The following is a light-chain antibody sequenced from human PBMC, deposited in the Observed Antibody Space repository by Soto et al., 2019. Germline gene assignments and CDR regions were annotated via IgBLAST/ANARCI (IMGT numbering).Light chain of an antibody. Sequence: EIVMTQSPATPSVSPGERATLSCRASQSVSSNLAWYQQKPGQAPRLLIYGAYTRAAGVPARFSGSGSGTEFTLTITSLQSEDIALYYCQQYNIWPPITFGQGTRLEIK. CDR2: GAY. CDR3: QQYNIWPPIT. CDR1: QSVSSN. V-gene: IGKV3-15*01. J-gene: IGKJ5*01.